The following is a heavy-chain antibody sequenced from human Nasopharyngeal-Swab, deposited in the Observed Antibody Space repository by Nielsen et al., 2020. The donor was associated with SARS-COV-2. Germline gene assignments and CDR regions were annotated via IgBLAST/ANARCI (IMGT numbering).Heavy chain of an antibody. CDR1: GFTFSSYA. D-gene: IGHD5-24*01. CDR3: AQTSIGMATIRGVLPY. J-gene: IGHJ4*02. Sequence: GEPLKISCAASGFTFSSYAMSWVRQAPGKGLEWVSAISGSGGSTYYADSVKGRFTISRDNSKNTLYLQMNSLRAEDTAVYYCAQTSIGMATIRGVLPYWGQGTLVTVSS. V-gene: IGHV3-23*01. CDR2: ISGSGGST.